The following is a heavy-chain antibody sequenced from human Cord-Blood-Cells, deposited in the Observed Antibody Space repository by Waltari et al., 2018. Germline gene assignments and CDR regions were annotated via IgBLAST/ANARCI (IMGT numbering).Heavy chain of an antibody. CDR1: GYTFTSYA. J-gene: IGHJ6*02. V-gene: IGHV1-3*01. D-gene: IGHD1-26*01. CDR2: INAGNGNT. Sequence: QVQLVQSGAEVKKPGASVKDSCKASGYTFTSYAMHWVRQAPGQRLEWMGWINAGNGNTKYSQKFQGRVTITRDTSASTAYMELSSLRSEDTAVYYCAFTSRIVGATDYYYYGMDVWGQGTTVTVSS. CDR3: AFTSRIVGATDYYYYGMDV.